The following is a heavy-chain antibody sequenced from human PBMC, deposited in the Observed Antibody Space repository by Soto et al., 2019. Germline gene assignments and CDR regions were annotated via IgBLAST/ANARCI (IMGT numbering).Heavy chain of an antibody. CDR2: ISYDGGDK. D-gene: IGHD2-2*01. Sequence: GGSLRLSCGASGFTFTSYGMHWVRQAPGKGLEWVVVISYDGGDKYYADSVKGRFTISRDNSKNTLYLQMNSLRAEDTAVYYCAKASGYCSSSTCSRLIYYYYGMDVWGQGTTVTV. V-gene: IGHV3-30*18. CDR3: AKASGYCSSSTCSRLIYYYYGMDV. J-gene: IGHJ6*02. CDR1: GFTFTSYG.